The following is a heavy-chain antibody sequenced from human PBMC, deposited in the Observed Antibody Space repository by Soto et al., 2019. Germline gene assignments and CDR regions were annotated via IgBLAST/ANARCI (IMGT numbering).Heavy chain of an antibody. J-gene: IGHJ4*01. D-gene: IGHD4-17*01. V-gene: IGHV3-15*01. Sequence: EVQLVESGGGLVKPGGSLRLSCAASGFTFSNAWMSWVRQAPGKGLEWDGRIKRNADGGTADYAPPVRGRFTISRDDSKNTLYLQMNSLQSEDTAMYYFSTAATTATTIDYWCHGTLVTVSS. CDR2: IKRNADGGTA. CDR3: STAATTATTIDY. CDR1: GFTFSNAW.